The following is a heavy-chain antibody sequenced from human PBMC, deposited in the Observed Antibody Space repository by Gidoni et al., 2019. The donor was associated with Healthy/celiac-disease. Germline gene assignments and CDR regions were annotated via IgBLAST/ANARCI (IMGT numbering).Heavy chain of an antibody. CDR1: GFTFSSYG. J-gene: IGHJ6*02. D-gene: IGHD2-15*01. Sequence: QVQLVESGGGVVQPGRSLRLSCAASGFTFSSYGMHWVRQAPGKGLEWVAVIWYDGSNKYYADSVKGRFTISRDNSKNTLYLQMNSLRAEDTAVYYCARNQIVAQTRYYYGMDVWGQGTTVTVSS. CDR3: ARNQIVAQTRYYYGMDV. CDR2: IWYDGSNK. V-gene: IGHV3-33*01.